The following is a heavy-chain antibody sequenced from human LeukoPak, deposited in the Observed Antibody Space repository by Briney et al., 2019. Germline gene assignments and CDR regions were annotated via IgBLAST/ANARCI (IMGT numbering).Heavy chain of an antibody. J-gene: IGHJ4*02. Sequence: GGSLRLSCAASGFSFSYYGIHWVRQAPGKGLEWVALISYDGSDKYFADSVKGRFSISRDNSQNTLYLQMNSLRAEDTAIYYCAKDRRPYSGDRSFLFDQWGQGTLVIVSS. CDR1: GFSFSYYG. CDR3: AKDRRPYSGDRSFLFDQ. CDR2: ISYDGSDK. V-gene: IGHV3-30*18. D-gene: IGHD1-26*01.